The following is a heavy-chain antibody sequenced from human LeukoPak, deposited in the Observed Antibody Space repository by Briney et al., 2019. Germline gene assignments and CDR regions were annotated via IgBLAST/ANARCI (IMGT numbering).Heavy chain of an antibody. V-gene: IGHV3-23*01. CDR2: ITGRGVRT. Sequence: GGSLRLSCAASGLTLSRYGMSCVRQTPGERLEWVSAITGRGVRTYNGDSVKGRFTISRDNSKTTVFLQMQSLRGEDTAVYYCANGAHPDSSHYYFDYWGQGALVTVSS. CDR1: GLTLSRYG. J-gene: IGHJ4*02. D-gene: IGHD2-2*01. CDR3: ANGAHPDSSHYYFDY.